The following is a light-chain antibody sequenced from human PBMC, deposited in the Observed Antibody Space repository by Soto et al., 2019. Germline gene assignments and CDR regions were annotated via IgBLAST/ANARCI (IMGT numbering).Light chain of an antibody. CDR2: GAS. CDR1: QSVSNNY. Sequence: IVLTQSPATLSLSPGERATLSCRASQSVSNNYLAWYLQKPGQAPRLLIYGASSRATGIPDRFSGSGSGTDFTLTITRLEPEDFAVYYCHQYGSSPRTFGRGTKVDIK. V-gene: IGKV3-20*01. J-gene: IGKJ1*01. CDR3: HQYGSSPRT.